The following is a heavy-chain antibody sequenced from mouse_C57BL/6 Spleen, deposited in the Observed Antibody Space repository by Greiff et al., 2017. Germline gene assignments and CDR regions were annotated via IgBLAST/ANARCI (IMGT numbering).Heavy chain of an antibody. V-gene: IGHV14-4*01. CDR2: IDPENGDT. J-gene: IGHJ2*01. D-gene: IGHD1-1*01. CDR3: TITAVVADY. CDR1: GFNIKDDY. Sequence: VQLKQSGAELVRPGASVKLSCTASGFNIKDDYMHWVKQSPEQGLEWIGWIDPENGDTEYASKFQGKATITADTSSNTAYLQLSSLTSEDTAVYYCTITAVVADYWGQGTTLTVSS.